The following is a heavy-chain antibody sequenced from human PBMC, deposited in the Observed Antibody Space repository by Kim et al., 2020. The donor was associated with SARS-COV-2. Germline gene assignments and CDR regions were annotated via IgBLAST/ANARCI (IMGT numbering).Heavy chain of an antibody. CDR3: ARGGFWSGYYLTWVSGDYYMDV. CDR2: INSDGSST. D-gene: IGHD3-3*01. Sequence: GGSLRLSCAASGFTFSSYWMHWVRQAPGKGLVWVSRINSDGSSTSYADSVKGRFTISRDNAKNTLYLQMNSLRAEDTAVYYCARGGFWSGYYLTWVSGDYYMDVWGKGTTVTVSS. V-gene: IGHV3-74*01. J-gene: IGHJ6*03. CDR1: GFTFSSYW.